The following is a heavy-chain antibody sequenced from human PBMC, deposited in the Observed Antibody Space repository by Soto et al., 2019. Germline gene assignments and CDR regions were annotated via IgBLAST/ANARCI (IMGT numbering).Heavy chain of an antibody. V-gene: IGHV3-30-3*01. Sequence: QVQLVESGGGVVQPGRSLRLSCGASGFTFRNYDIHWVRQAPGKGLEWVAVISYDGSSTYYTDSVKGRFTLSRDNSNNTVYQQMNSLRAEDTAVYYCARESMIGPLFDYYGLDFWGQGTTVTVSS. CDR2: ISYDGSST. CDR1: GFTFRNYD. CDR3: ARESMIGPLFDYYGLDF. D-gene: IGHD3-16*01. J-gene: IGHJ6*02.